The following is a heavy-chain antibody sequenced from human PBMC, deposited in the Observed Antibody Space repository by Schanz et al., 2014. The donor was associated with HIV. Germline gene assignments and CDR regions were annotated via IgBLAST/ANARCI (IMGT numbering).Heavy chain of an antibody. CDR1: GYTFTSYG. CDR3: ARAYCSGGLCHDY. CDR2: ISPYNGNT. V-gene: IGHV1-18*01. Sequence: QVQLVQSGPEVKKPGASVKVSCKASGYTFTSYGISWVRQAPGQGLEWMGWISPYNGNTNYAQNLQDRVTMTTDTSTSTAYMELRSLTSDDTAVSCCARAYCSGGLCHDYWGQGTLVTVSS. J-gene: IGHJ4*02. D-gene: IGHD2-15*01.